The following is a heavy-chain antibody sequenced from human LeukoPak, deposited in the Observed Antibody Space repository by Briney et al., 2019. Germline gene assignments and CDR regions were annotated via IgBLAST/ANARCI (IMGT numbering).Heavy chain of an antibody. V-gene: IGHV3-7*01. CDR1: GFTLSDYW. D-gene: IGHD2-8*02. J-gene: IGHJ4*02. CDR2: IKPDGSER. Sequence: PGGSLRLSCAVSGFTLSDYWVTWVRPAPGKGLEWVANIKPDGSERYYVDSVKGRFALSRDNAKKSLYLQMISLGVEDTAVDYCASYLYWWSGLGYWGQGTLVTVSS. CDR3: ASYLYWWSGLGY.